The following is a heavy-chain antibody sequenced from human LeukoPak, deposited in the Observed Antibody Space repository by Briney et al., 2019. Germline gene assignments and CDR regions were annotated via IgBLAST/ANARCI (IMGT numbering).Heavy chain of an antibody. J-gene: IGHJ4*02. Sequence: PGGSLRLSCAASGFTVSSNYMSWVRQAPGKGLEWVSVIYSGGSTYYADSVKGRFTISRDNSKNTLYLQMNSLRAEDTAVYYCARSHYYDYYYFDYWGQGTLVTVSS. V-gene: IGHV3-53*01. CDR3: ARSHYYDYYYFDY. CDR1: GFTVSSNY. CDR2: IYSGGST. D-gene: IGHD3-22*01.